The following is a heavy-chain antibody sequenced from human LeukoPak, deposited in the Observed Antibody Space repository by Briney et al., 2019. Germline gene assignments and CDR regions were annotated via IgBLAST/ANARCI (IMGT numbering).Heavy chain of an antibody. Sequence: GGSLRLSCAASGFTFSSYEMNWVRQAPGKGLVWVSRLSSDGRDPSYADSVKGRFTISRDNAKNTLYMQMNSLRAEDTAVYYCARGVYEEDVNYWGQGTLVTVSS. CDR2: LSSDGRDP. V-gene: IGHV3-74*01. D-gene: IGHD2-8*01. J-gene: IGHJ4*02. CDR3: ARGVYEEDVNY. CDR1: GFTFSSYE.